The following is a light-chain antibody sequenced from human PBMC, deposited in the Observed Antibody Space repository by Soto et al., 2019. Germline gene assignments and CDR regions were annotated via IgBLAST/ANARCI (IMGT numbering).Light chain of an antibody. J-gene: IGLJ2*01. V-gene: IGLV1-44*01. Sequence: QSVLTQPPSASGTPGQRVTISCSGSSSNIGSNTVNWYQQLPGTAPKLLIYSNNQRPSGVPDRFSGSKSGTSASLASGGLQSEDEADYYCAAWDDSLNGHVVFGGGTKLTVL. CDR3: AAWDDSLNGHVV. CDR2: SNN. CDR1: SSNIGSNT.